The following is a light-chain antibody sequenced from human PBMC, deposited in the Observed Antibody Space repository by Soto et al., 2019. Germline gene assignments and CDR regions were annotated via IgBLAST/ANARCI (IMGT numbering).Light chain of an antibody. CDR2: GAS. Sequence: EIVMTQSPATLSVSPGERATLSCRASQSVSSNLAWYQQKPGQAPRLLIYGASTRAAGIPARFSGSGSGTEFTLTISSLQSEDFAVYYCQQYNNWTHLMYTFGQGTKLEIK. V-gene: IGKV3-15*01. CDR3: QQYNNWTHLMYT. CDR1: QSVSSN. J-gene: IGKJ2*01.